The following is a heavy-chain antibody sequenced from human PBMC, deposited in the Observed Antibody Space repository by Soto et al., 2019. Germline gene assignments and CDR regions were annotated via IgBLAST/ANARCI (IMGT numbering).Heavy chain of an antibody. CDR2: ISGSAGST. J-gene: IGHJ4*02. D-gene: IGHD2-21*01. CDR1: GFTFNNYA. V-gene: IGHV3-23*01. Sequence: EVQLLESGGDLVQPGGSLRLSCAASGFTFNNYAMSWVRQGPGKGLEWVSIISGSAGSTIYADSVKGRFTISRDNSRNTVSLQMNSLRVDDTAVYYCAKGMGANCGTNCYSRLADYWGQGTLVTVSS. CDR3: AKGMGANCGTNCYSRLADY.